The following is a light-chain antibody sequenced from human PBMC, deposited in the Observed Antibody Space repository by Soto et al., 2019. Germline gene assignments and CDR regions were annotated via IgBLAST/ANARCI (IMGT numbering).Light chain of an antibody. CDR3: LQDYNSPYT. CDR1: QGIRND. Sequence: AIQMTQSPSSLSASVGDRVTITCRASQGIRNDLGWYQQKPGKAPKLLIYGASSLQSGVPSRFSGSGSGADFTLTISSLQPEDFATYYCLQDYNSPYTFGQGTKLEIK. CDR2: GAS. J-gene: IGKJ2*01. V-gene: IGKV1-6*01.